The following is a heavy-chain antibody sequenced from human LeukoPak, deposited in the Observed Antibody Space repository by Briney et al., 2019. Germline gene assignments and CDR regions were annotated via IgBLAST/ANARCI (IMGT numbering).Heavy chain of an antibody. CDR2: IKQDGAEK. CDR3: ARVGAWDLQRVFEY. Sequence: GSLRLSCAPSGSRFVDHWLTWARHIPGKGLEWVANIKQDGAEKHYAESVEGRFIISRDNAKNSLYLEMDSLKVEDTAVYYCARVGAWDLQRVFEYWGQGTLVTVSS. CDR1: GSRFVDHW. D-gene: IGHD1-26*01. V-gene: IGHV3-7*04. J-gene: IGHJ4*02.